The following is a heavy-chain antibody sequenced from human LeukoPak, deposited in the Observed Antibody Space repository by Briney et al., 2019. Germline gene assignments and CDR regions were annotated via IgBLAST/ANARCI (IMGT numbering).Heavy chain of an antibody. V-gene: IGHV4-39*01. J-gene: IGHJ4*02. CDR2: IYYSGST. Sequence: TSETLSLTCTVPGGFISSSSYYWGWIRQPPGKGLEWIGSIYYSGSTYYNPSLKSRVTISVDTSKNQFSLKLSSVTAADTAVYYCARHPYCSGGSCYDYWGQGTLVTVSS. D-gene: IGHD2-15*01. CDR1: GGFISSSSYY. CDR3: ARHPYCSGGSCYDY.